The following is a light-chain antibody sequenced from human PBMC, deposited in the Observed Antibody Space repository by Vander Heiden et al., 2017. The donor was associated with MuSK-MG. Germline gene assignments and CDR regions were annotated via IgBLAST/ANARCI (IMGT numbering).Light chain of an antibody. J-gene: IGKJ4*01. CDR1: QGIGKD. CDR2: NTS. V-gene: IGKV1-17*01. Sequence: DIQMTQSPSSLSASIGDRVTITCRASQGIGKDLGWYQQKPGKAPGRLTYNTSSLQSGVPSTFSGSGSGTEFALTIRSLQPEDSATYYCRQHHNFPLTFGGGTKVEIK. CDR3: RQHHNFPLT.